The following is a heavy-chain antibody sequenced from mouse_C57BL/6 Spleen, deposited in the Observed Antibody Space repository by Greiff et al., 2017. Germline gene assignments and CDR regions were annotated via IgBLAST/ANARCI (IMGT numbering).Heavy chain of an antibody. Sequence: VQLQQSGPELVKPGASVKIPCKASGYTFTDYNMDWVKQSHGKSLEWIGDINPNNGGTIYNQKFKGKATLTVDKSSSTAYMELRSLTSEDTAVYYCARSKAVDYYGSRVYFDYWGQGTTLTVSS. J-gene: IGHJ2*01. CDR3: ARSKAVDYYGSRVYFDY. D-gene: IGHD1-1*01. CDR2: INPNNGGT. CDR1: GYTFTDYN. V-gene: IGHV1-18*01.